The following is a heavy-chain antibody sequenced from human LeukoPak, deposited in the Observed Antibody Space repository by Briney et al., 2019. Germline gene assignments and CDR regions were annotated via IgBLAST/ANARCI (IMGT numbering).Heavy chain of an antibody. CDR2: IFYGGTT. V-gene: IGHV4-59*01. CDR1: GGSISNYY. CDR3: ARGSQELVSSPPGY. J-gene: IGHJ4*02. Sequence: PSETLSLTCSVSGGSISNYYWSWIRQPPGKGLEWIGYIFYGGTTNSNPSLKSRVTISVDTSKNQFSLRLSSVTAADTAVYYCARGSQELVSSPPGYWGQGTLVTVSS. D-gene: IGHD6-13*01.